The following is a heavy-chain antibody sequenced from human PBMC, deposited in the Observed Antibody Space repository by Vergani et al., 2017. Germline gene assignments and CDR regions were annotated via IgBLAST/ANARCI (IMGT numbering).Heavy chain of an antibody. CDR2: ISASGAPT. Sequence: EVQLLESGGDLVQPGGSLRLSCTASGFIFSTYAMSWVRQAPGKGLEWVSGISASGAPTYYADSVKGRVTISRDNSKNTLYLQMNNLRAEDTAVYYCAKDNVPGYYDSSGYCDYWGQGTLVTVSS. CDR1: GFIFSTYA. J-gene: IGHJ4*02. D-gene: IGHD3-22*01. V-gene: IGHV3-23*01. CDR3: AKDNVPGYYDSSGYCDY.